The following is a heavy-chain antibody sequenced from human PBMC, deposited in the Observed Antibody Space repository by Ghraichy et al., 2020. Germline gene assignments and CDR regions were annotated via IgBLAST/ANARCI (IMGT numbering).Heavy chain of an antibody. CDR1: GGSFSGYY. CDR3: AIEIVTFDDAFDI. Sequence: ESLNISCAVYGGSFSGYYWSWIRQPPGKGLEWIGEINHSGSTNYNPSLKSRVTISVDTSKNEFSLKLSSVTAADTAVYYCAIEIVTFDDAFDIWGQGTMVTVSS. CDR2: INHSGST. V-gene: IGHV4-34*01. D-gene: IGHD3-22*01. J-gene: IGHJ3*02.